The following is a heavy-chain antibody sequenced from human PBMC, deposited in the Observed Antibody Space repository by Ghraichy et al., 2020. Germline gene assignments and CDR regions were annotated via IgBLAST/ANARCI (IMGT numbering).Heavy chain of an antibody. CDR2: ISGSGGST. J-gene: IGHJ4*02. CDR3: AKVPHGVVVPAAIQIHFDY. Sequence: GGSLRLSCAASGFTFSSYAMSWVRQAPGKGLEWVSAISGSGGSTYYADSVKGRFTISRDNSKNTLYLQMNSLRAEDTAVYYCAKVPHGVVVPAAIQIHFDYWGQGTLVTVSS. CDR1: GFTFSSYA. V-gene: IGHV3-23*01. D-gene: IGHD2-2*01.